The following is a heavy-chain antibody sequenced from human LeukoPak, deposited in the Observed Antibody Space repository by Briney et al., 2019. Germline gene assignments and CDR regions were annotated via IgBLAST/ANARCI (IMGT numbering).Heavy chain of an antibody. CDR3: AKDVAYYYDTSGHFEY. CDR1: GFTFGNYA. CDR2: ISWNSGTI. D-gene: IGHD3-22*01. J-gene: IGHJ4*02. Sequence: GGSLRLSCTASGFTFGNYAIHWVRQAPGKGLEWVSSISWNSGTISYADSVKGRFTISRDNAKNSLYLQMNSLRTEDTARYYCAKDVAYYYDTSGHFEYWGQGTLVTVSS. V-gene: IGHV3-9*01.